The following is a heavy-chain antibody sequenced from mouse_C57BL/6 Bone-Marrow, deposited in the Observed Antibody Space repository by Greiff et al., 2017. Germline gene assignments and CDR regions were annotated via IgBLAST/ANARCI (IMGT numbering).Heavy chain of an antibody. CDR3: EIGDF. J-gene: IGHJ4*01. CDR2: IHPSASAT. Sequence: VQLQQPGAELVKPGASVKVSCKASGYTFTSYWMHWVKQRPGHGLEWIGTIHPSASATNSTQKFKGKATLSVAKSSSTAYMQLSSLTSEDSAVYDCEIGDFWGQGTSVTVSS. V-gene: IGHV1-74*01. CDR1: GYTFTSYW.